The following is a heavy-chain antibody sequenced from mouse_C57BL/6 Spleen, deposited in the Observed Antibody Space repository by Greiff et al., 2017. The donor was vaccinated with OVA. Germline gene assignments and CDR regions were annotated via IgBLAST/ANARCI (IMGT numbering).Heavy chain of an antibody. CDR3: ARSFITTVVATGDY. D-gene: IGHD1-1*01. CDR1: GYTFTSYW. J-gene: IGHJ2*01. V-gene: IGHV1-64*01. CDR2: IHPNSGST. Sequence: QVQLQQPGAELVKPGASVKLSCKASGYTFTSYWMHWVKQRPGQGLEWIGMIHPNSGSTNYNEKFKSKATLTVDKSSSTAYMQLSSLTSEDSAVYYCARSFITTVVATGDYWGKGTTLTVAS.